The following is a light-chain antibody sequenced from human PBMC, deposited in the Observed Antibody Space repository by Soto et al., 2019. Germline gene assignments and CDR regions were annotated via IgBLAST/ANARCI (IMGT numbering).Light chain of an antibody. CDR3: QQYNSYS. CDR2: DAS. Sequence: DIQMTQSPSARSASIVDRVTITCRASESIRTWLAWYQHKPGKAPKFLIYDASSLESGVPSRFSGSGSGTDFTLTISSLQPEDFATYYCQQYNSYSFGQGTKVDIK. J-gene: IGKJ1*01. CDR1: ESIRTW. V-gene: IGKV1-5*01.